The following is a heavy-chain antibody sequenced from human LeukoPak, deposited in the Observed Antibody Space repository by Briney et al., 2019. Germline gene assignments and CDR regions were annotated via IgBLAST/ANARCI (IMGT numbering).Heavy chain of an antibody. D-gene: IGHD2-8*01. CDR3: ARDSDFVPTSDAFDI. CDR1: GFTFSSYW. J-gene: IGHJ3*02. Sequence: GGSLRLSCAASGFTFSSYWMHWVRQAPGKGLGWVSRINSDGSSTRYADSVKGRFTISRDNAKNTLYLQMNSLRAEDTAVYYCARDSDFVPTSDAFDIWGQGTMVTVSS. CDR2: INSDGSST. V-gene: IGHV3-74*01.